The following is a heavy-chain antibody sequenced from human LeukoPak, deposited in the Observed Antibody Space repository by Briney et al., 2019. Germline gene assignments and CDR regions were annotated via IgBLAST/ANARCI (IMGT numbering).Heavy chain of an antibody. CDR1: GGSISSSSYY. CDR3: ARVSSSWYQDWYFDL. J-gene: IGHJ2*01. D-gene: IGHD6-13*01. Sequence: SETLSLTCTVSGGSISSSSYYWGWIRQPPGKGLEWIGSIYYSGSTYYNPSLKSRVTISVDTSKNQFSLKLSSVTAADTAVYYCARVSSSWYQDWYFDLWGRGTLVTVSS. V-gene: IGHV4-39*07. CDR2: IYYSGST.